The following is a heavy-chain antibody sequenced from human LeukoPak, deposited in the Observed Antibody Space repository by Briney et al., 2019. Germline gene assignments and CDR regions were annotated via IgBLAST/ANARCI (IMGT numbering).Heavy chain of an antibody. V-gene: IGHV5-51*01. Sequence: KHGESLKISCKGSGYSFTTYWIGWVRQMPGKGLEWMGIIYPGDSDTRYSPSFQGQVTISADKSISTAYLQWSSLKASDTAMYYCARCLRGQYADYADWFDPWGQGTLVIVSS. D-gene: IGHD4-17*01. CDR1: GYSFTTYW. CDR2: IYPGDSDT. CDR3: ARCLRGQYADYADWFDP. J-gene: IGHJ5*02.